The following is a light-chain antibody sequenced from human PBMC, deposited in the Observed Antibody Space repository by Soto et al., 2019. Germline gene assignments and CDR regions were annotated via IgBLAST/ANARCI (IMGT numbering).Light chain of an antibody. J-gene: IGKJ1*01. CDR3: QQYSSTCWT. CDR1: QSISSSY. Sequence: EIVLTQSPGTLSLSPGERTTLSCRASQSISSSYLAWYQQKPGQAPRLLVYGASSRATGIPDRFSGSGSGKEFTLNISRLEPEEFAPYSCQQYSSTCWTLRQGTKVDIK. CDR2: GAS. V-gene: IGKV3-20*01.